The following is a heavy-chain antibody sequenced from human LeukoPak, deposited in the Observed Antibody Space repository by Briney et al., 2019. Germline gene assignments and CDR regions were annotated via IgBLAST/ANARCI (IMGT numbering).Heavy chain of an antibody. Sequence: SETLSLTCTVSGGSVSSGSFYWSWIRQPPGKGLEWIGYIYYSGGTKYNPSLNSRVTISIDTSNNQFSLKLNSATAADTAVYYCAREDVPYSAWGQGTLVTVSS. CDR1: GGSVSSGSFY. D-gene: IGHD2-15*01. V-gene: IGHV4-61*01. CDR3: AREDVPYSA. CDR2: IYYSGGT. J-gene: IGHJ5*02.